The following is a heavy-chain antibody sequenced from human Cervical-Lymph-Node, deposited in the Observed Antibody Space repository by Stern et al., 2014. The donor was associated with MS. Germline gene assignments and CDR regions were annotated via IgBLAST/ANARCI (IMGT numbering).Heavy chain of an antibody. D-gene: IGHD6-13*01. Sequence: QITLKESGPVLVKPTETLTLTCTVSGFSLSNARMGVSWIRQPPGKALEWLEHICSNDEKSYSTSLKSRLTISKDTSKSQVVLTMTNMDPVDTATYYCALMYSSSWGGYFDYWGQGTLVTVSS. CDR2: ICSNDEK. CDR1: GFSLSNARMG. V-gene: IGHV2-26*01. CDR3: ALMYSSSWGGYFDY. J-gene: IGHJ4*02.